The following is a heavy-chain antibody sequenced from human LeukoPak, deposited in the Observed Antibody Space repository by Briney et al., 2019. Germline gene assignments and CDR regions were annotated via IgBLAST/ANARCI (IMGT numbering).Heavy chain of an antibody. CDR3: ARGGADYPDY. D-gene: IGHD1-26*01. J-gene: IGHJ4*02. CDR1: GDSISSYY. Sequence: SETLSLTCAVSGDSISSYYWSWIRQPPGKGLEWIGYIYYSGSTNYNPSLKSRVTISVDTSKNQFSLKLSSVTAADTAVYYCARGGADYPDYWGQGTLVTVSS. V-gene: IGHV4-59*01. CDR2: IYYSGST.